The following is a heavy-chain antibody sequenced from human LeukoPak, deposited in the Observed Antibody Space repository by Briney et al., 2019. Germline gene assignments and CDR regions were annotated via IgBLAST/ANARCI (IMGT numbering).Heavy chain of an antibody. CDR2: ISAYNGYT. J-gene: IGHJ1*01. CDR3: ARDKAVTTEVTQYFQH. Sequence: ASVKVSCKASGYTFTNYGINWVRQAPGQGLEWMGWISAYNGYTDYAQNLQFRVTMTTDTSTSTAYMELRSLRSDDTAVYYCARDKAVTTEVTQYFQHWGQGTLVTVSS. V-gene: IGHV1-18*01. D-gene: IGHD4-23*01. CDR1: GYTFTNYG.